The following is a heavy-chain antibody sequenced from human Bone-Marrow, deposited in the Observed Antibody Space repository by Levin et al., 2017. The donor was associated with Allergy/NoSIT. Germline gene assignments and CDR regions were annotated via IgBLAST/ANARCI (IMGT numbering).Heavy chain of an antibody. CDR1: GDTFSDYV. D-gene: IGHD3-22*01. CDR3: ARGRIVVVTAYYYYGLDV. CDR2: IIPVLGKP. Sequence: SVKVSCKASGDTFSDYVITWVRQAPGQGLEWMGEIIPVLGKPKYAERFQGRVTITMDTSTKTSYLDISGLTSDDTVVYYCARGRIVVVTAYYYYGLDVWGQGTTVIVSS. V-gene: IGHV1-69*10. J-gene: IGHJ6*02.